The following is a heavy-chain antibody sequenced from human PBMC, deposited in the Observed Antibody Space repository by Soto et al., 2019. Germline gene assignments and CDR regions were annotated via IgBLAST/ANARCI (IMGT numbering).Heavy chain of an antibody. CDR3: ARGMGIADNTWFDP. CDR2: MNPNSGNT. CDR1: GYTFTRYG. Sequence: GASVKVSCKASGYTFTRYGINWVRQATGQGLGWMGWMNPNSGNTGYAQKFQGRVTMTRNTSISTAYMELSSLRSEDTAVYYCARGMGIADNTWFDPWGQGTLVNVSS. V-gene: IGHV1-8*01. D-gene: IGHD6-13*01. J-gene: IGHJ5*02.